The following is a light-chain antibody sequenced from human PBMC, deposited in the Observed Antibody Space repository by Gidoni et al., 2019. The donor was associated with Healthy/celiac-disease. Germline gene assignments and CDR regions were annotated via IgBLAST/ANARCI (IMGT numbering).Light chain of an antibody. CDR2: KVS. Sequence: DGVMTQSPLSLLVTLGQPASLSCRSSQSLVYSAGHTYLNWFQQRPGQSPRRLIYKVSTRDSGVPDRFRGGGSGTDFTLKISRVEAEDVGVYYCMQGTHWPPITFGQGTRLEIK. CDR1: QSLVYSAGHTY. CDR3: MQGTHWPPIT. J-gene: IGKJ5*01. V-gene: IGKV2-30*01.